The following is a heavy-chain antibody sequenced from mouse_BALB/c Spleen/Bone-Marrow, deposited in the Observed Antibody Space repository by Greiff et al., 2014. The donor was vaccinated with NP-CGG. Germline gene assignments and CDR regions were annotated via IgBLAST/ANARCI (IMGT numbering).Heavy chain of an antibody. CDR3: SRLSYDYDGAWFAY. D-gene: IGHD2-4*01. V-gene: IGHV5-6*01. J-gene: IGHJ3*01. CDR2: IGSGGSYT. CDR1: GFTFSSYD. Sequence: EVMLVESGGNLVRPGGSLKLSCAASGFTFSSYDMSWVRQTPDKRLEWVATIGSGGSYTYYPDNVKGRFTISRDNAKNTLYLQMSSLKSEDTAMYYCSRLSYDYDGAWFAYWGQGTLVTVSA.